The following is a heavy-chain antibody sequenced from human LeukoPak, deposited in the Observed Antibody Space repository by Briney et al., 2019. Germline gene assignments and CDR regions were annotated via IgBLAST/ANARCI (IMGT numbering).Heavy chain of an antibody. CDR1: GGTFSSYA. J-gene: IGHJ6*03. D-gene: IGHD3-3*01. Sequence: SAKVSCKASGGTFSSYAISWVRQAPGQGLEWMGGIIPIFGTANYAQKFQGRVTITTDESTSTAYMELSSLRSEDTAVYYCARDSLGYDFWSGYEWFDYYYYYMDVWGKGTTVTVSS. CDR2: IIPIFGTA. V-gene: IGHV1-69*05. CDR3: ARDSLGYDFWSGYEWFDYYYYYMDV.